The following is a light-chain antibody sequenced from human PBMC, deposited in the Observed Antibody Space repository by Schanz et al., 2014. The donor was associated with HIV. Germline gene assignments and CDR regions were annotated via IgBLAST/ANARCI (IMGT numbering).Light chain of an antibody. CDR1: QSISRNY. CDR2: GAS. Sequence: ETVLTQSPGTLSLSPGERATLSCRASQSISRNYLAWFQQKPGQAPRLLIFGASIRTTGIPDRFSGSGSGTDFTLTITRLEPEDFAMYYCQQYGSPPWTFGQGTKVEIK. J-gene: IGKJ1*01. V-gene: IGKV3-20*01. CDR3: QQYGSPPWT.